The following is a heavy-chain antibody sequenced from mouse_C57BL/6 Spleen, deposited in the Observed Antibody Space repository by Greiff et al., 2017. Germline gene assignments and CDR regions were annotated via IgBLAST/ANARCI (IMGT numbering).Heavy chain of an antibody. CDR1: GYTFTDHT. Sequence: VKLQESDAELVKPGASVKISCKVSGYTFTDHTIHWMKQRPEQGLEWIGYIYPRDGSTKYNEKFKGKATLTADKSSSTAYMQLNSLTSEDSAVYFCARSGTGNYYAYYYAMDYWGQGTSVTVSS. CDR2: IYPRDGST. V-gene: IGHV1-78*01. D-gene: IGHD1-1*01. J-gene: IGHJ4*01. CDR3: ARSGTGNYYAYYYAMDY.